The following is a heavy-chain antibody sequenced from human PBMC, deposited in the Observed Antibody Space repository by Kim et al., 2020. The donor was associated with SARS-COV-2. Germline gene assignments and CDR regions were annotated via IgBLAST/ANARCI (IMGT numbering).Heavy chain of an antibody. J-gene: IGHJ4*02. CDR3: AKDLGYCSSTSCYGDDY. Sequence: KGRFTISRDNSKNTLYLQMNSLRAEDTAVYYCAKDLGYCSSTSCYGDDYWGQGTLVTVSS. D-gene: IGHD2-2*01. V-gene: IGHV3-23*01.